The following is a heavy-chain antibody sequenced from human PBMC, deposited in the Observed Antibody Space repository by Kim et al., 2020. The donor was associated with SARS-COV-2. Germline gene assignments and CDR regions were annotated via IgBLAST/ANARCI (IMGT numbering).Heavy chain of an antibody. J-gene: IGHJ4*02. CDR3: ARVAYSQGRKREFDY. D-gene: IGHD2-21*01. V-gene: IGHV4-34*01. Sequence: QSVRGRVTISVDASKSQVSLKVMSLTAADTAVYYCARVAYSQGRKREFDYWGQGTLVTVSS.